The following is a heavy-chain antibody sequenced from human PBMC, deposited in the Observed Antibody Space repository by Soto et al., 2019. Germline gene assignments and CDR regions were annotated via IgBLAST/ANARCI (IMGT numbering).Heavy chain of an antibody. CDR2: ISAYNGNT. CDR1: GYTFTSYG. V-gene: IGHV1-18*01. D-gene: IGHD2-2*01. J-gene: IGHJ5*02. CDR3: ARGYCSSTSCYVSSWFDP. Sequence: ASVKVSCKASGYTFTSYGISWVRQAPGQGLEWMGWISAYNGNTNYAQKLQGRVTMTTDTSTSTAYMELRSLRSDDTAVYYCARGYCSSTSCYVSSWFDPWGQETLVTVSS.